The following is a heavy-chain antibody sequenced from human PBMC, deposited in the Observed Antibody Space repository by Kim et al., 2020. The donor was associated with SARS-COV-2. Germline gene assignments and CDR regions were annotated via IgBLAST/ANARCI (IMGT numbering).Heavy chain of an antibody. CDR1: GYTFTSYA. J-gene: IGHJ4*02. CDR2: INAGIGNT. D-gene: IGHD3-9*01. CDR3: ARASDILTGYYLFDY. V-gene: IGHV1-3*01. Sequence: ASVKVSCKASGYTFTSYAMHWVRQAPGQRLEWMGWINAGIGNTKYSQKFQGRVTITRDTSASTAYMELSSLRSEDTAVYYCARASDILTGYYLFDYWGQG.